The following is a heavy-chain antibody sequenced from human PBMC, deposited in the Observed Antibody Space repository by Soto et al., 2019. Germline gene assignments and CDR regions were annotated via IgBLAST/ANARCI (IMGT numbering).Heavy chain of an antibody. J-gene: IGHJ4*02. CDR3: ARAGGLGAVAVDY. CDR1: GGSISSGGYS. Sequence: QLQLQESGSGLVKPSQTLSLTCAVSGGSISSGGYSWSWIRQPPGKGLEWIGYIYHSGSTYYNPSLKSLVTISVDRSKNQFSLKLSSVTAAVTAVYYCARAGGLGAVAVDYWGQGTLVTVSS. V-gene: IGHV4-30-2*01. CDR2: IYHSGST. D-gene: IGHD6-19*01.